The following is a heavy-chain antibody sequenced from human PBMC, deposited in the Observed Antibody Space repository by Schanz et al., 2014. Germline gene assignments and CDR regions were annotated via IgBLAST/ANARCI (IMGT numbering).Heavy chain of an antibody. CDR3: ARAGRGYAYPLNSYPMDV. CDR2: IIPFLAVS. Sequence: QVQLVQSGAEVKKPGASVRVSCKASGGTLDTYKIAWVRQVPGQGLEWMGRIIPFLAVSNYAQDFQGRVTFTADRATSTVHMDLRSLRSEDTGLYYCARAGRGYAYPLNSYPMDVWGQGNTVIVSS. D-gene: IGHD3-16*01. J-gene: IGHJ6*02. V-gene: IGHV1-69*04. CDR1: GGTLDTYK.